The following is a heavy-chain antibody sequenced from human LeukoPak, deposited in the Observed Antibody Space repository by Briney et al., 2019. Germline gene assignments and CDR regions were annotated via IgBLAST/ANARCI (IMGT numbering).Heavy chain of an antibody. CDR1: GFPFSSYA. CDR2: INSDGSYT. J-gene: IGHJ6*02. CDR3: ATGGAMDV. Sequence: GGSLRLSCEASGFPFSSYAMNWVRQAPGKGLVSVSRINSDGSYTNYADSVKGRFIISRDNAKNTVNLQMNSLRLEDTAVYYCATGGAMDVWGQGTTVTVSS. V-gene: IGHV3-74*01.